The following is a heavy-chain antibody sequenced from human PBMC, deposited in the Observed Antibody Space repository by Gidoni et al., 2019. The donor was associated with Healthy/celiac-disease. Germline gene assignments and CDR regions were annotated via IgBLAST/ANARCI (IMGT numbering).Heavy chain of an antibody. J-gene: IGHJ4*02. Sequence: EVQLLEPVGGLVQPERSLRLVCAASCFTPSSSSLCWVRQATGKGLEWVSAISGSGGSTYYADSVKGRFTISRDNSKNTLYLQMNSLRAEDTAVYYCATWAVAGMVQSRRARKPHYWGQGTLVTVSS. CDR3: ATWAVAGMVQSRRARKPHY. V-gene: IGHV3-23*01. CDR2: ISGSGGST. CDR1: CFTPSSSS. D-gene: IGHD6-19*01.